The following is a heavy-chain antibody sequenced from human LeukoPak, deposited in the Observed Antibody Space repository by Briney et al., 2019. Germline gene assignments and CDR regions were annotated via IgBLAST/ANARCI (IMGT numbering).Heavy chain of an antibody. CDR3: ARDGYSSGWYGHDAFDI. CDR2: IQYDGSKK. J-gene: IGHJ3*02. D-gene: IGHD6-19*01. CDR1: GFTFSSNG. V-gene: IGHV3-30*02. Sequence: GGSLRLSCAASGFTFSSNGMHWVRQAPGKGLEWVAFIQYDGSKKYSADSVKGRFTISRDNSKNTLYLQMNSLRAEDTAVYYCARDGYSSGWYGHDAFDIWGQGTMVTVSS.